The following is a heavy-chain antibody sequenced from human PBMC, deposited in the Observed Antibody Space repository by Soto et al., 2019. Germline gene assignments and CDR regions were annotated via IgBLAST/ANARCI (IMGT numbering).Heavy chain of an antibody. Sequence: PSETLSLTCTVSGGSISSGSYYWSWIRQPPGKGLEWIGYIYYSGSTYYNPSLKSRVTISVDTSKNQFSLQLSSVTAADTAVYYCARAPITMIVVNSFDIWGQGTMVTVSS. CDR1: GGSISSGSYY. CDR2: IYYSGST. V-gene: IGHV4-30-4*08. J-gene: IGHJ3*02. CDR3: ARAPITMIVVNSFDI. D-gene: IGHD3-22*01.